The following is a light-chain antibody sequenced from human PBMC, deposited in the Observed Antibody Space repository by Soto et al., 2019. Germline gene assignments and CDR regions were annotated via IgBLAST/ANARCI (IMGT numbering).Light chain of an antibody. J-gene: IGLJ3*02. CDR2: DVS. Sequence: QSALTQPASVSGSPGQSITISCTGTSSDVGYSNYVSWYQQLPGKAPKLMIYDVSDRPSGVSNRFSGSKSGSTASLTVSGLQADDEAVYYCYSYAGRNIWVFGGGTKLTVL. CDR3: YSYAGRNIWV. CDR1: SSDVGYSNY. V-gene: IGLV2-14*01.